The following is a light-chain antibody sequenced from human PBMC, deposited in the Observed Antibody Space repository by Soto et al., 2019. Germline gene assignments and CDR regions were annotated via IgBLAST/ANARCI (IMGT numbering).Light chain of an antibody. CDR2: DAS. CDR3: QQYKIYWT. J-gene: IGKJ1*01. V-gene: IGKV1-5*01. CDR1: QTISTW. Sequence: DIQMTQSPFTLSASVGDRVTITCRASQTISTWLAWYQQKPGKAPKVLIYDASNLESGVPSRFSGSGSGTEFTLTIRSLQPDDFATYYCQQYKIYWTFGQGTKVDI.